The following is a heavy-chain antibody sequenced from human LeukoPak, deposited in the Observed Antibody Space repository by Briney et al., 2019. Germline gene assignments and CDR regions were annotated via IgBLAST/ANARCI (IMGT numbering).Heavy chain of an antibody. CDR3: AKATGNLGN. V-gene: IGHV3-30*04. CDR1: RNDH. CDR2: ISADGIGK. Sequence: GGSLRLSCAPSRNDHMHWVRQAPGKGLEWVAGISADGIGKYYADSVKGRFTISRDNSKNTLYLQIYTLTAEDTARYYCAKATGNLGNWGLGTQVTVSS. J-gene: IGHJ4*02. D-gene: IGHD1-1*01.